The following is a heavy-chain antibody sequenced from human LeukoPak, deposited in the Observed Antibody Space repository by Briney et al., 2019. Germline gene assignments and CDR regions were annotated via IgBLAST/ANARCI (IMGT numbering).Heavy chain of an antibody. CDR1: GGSIGSYY. J-gene: IGHJ5*02. CDR2: IYTSGST. CDR3: ARYRYYYDSSGSWFDP. D-gene: IGHD3-22*01. Sequence: PSETLSLTCTVSGGSIGSYYWSWIRQPPGKGLEWIGYIYTSGSTNYNPSLKSRVTISVDTSKNQFSLKLSSVTAADTAVYYCARYRYYYDSSGSWFDPWGQGTLVAVSS. V-gene: IGHV4-4*09.